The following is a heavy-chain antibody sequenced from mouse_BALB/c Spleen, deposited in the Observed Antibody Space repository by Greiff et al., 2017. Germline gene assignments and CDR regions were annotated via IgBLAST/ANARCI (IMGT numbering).Heavy chain of an antibody. CDR3: GQYDYDEDYYAMDY. Sequence: EVKVEESGGGLVQPGGSMKLSCVASGFTFSNYWMNWVRQSPEKGLEWVAEIRLKSNNYATHYAESVKGRFTISRDDSKSSVYLQMNNLRAEDTGIYYCGQYDYDEDYYAMDYWGQGTSVTVSS. V-gene: IGHV6-6*02. CDR2: IRLKSNNYAT. J-gene: IGHJ4*01. CDR1: GFTFSNYW. D-gene: IGHD2-4*01.